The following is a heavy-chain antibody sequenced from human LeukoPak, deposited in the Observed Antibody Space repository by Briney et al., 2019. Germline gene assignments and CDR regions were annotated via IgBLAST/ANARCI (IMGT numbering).Heavy chain of an antibody. CDR1: GGSFSGYY. J-gene: IGHJ4*02. D-gene: IGHD4/OR15-4a*01. CDR3: ARIWCPYGRLYYFDY. Sequence: SETLSLTCAVYGGSFSGYYWSWIRQPPGKGLEWIGEINRGGSTNYNPSLKSRVTISVDTSKNQFSLKLSSVTAADTAVYYCARIWCPYGRLYYFDYWGQGTLVTVSS. CDR2: INRGGST. V-gene: IGHV4-34*01.